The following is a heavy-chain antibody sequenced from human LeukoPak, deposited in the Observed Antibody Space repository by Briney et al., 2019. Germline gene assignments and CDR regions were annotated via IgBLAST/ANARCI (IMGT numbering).Heavy chain of an antibody. CDR2: VSGSGGTT. Sequence: GGSLRLSCAASGFPFSNYDMSWDRQAPGRALEWVSGVSGSGGTTYYADSVKGRFTISRDNSKNTLYLQMNSLRAEDTAVYYCATSDYYDSSGHPSYLEYWGQGTLVTVPS. D-gene: IGHD3-22*01. CDR3: ATSDYYDSSGHPSYLEY. V-gene: IGHV3-23*01. J-gene: IGHJ4*02. CDR1: GFPFSNYD.